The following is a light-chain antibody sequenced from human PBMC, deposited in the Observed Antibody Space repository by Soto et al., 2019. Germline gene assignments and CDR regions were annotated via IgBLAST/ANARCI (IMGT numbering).Light chain of an antibody. J-gene: IGKJ4*01. V-gene: IGKV1-5*01. CDR1: HSIRDC. CDR3: QQYESYSLT. Sequence: DIQMTQSPSTLSASVGDSLTITCRASHSIRDCLAWYQQKPGKAPQLLIYDASNLERGVPSRFSGSGSGTEFTLTITSLRPDDFVTYYCQQYESYSLTFGGGTRVDIK. CDR2: DAS.